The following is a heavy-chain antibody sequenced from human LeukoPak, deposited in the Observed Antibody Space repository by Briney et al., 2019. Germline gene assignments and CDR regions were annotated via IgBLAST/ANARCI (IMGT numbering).Heavy chain of an antibody. J-gene: IGHJ4*02. CDR3: ANSHSYGYHFDY. CDR1: GGSFSGYY. CDR2: INHSGST. D-gene: IGHD5-18*01. V-gene: IGHV4-34*01. Sequence: KPSETLSLTCAVYGGSFSGYYWSWIRQPPGRGLEWIGEINHSGSTNYNPSVKSRVTISVDTSKNQFSLKLSSVTAADTAVYYCANSHSYGYHFDYWGQGTLVTVSS.